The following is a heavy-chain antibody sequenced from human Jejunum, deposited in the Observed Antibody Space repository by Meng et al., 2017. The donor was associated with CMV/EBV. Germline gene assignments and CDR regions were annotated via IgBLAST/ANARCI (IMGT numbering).Heavy chain of an antibody. J-gene: IGHJ4*02. CDR1: GFTFSDFH. D-gene: IGHD6-19*01. Sequence: SCAASGFTFSDFHMRWVRQAPGQGLEWLSYITDTYSVSYADSLKGRFTISRDNARNSVYLQMNSLRVEDTAVYYCARRWAVAGLDYWGQGTLVTVSS. CDR2: ITDTYSV. CDR3: ARRWAVAGLDY. V-gene: IGHV3-11*04.